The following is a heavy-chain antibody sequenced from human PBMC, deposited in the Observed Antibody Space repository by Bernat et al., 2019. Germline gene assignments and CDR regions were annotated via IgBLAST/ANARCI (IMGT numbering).Heavy chain of an antibody. Sequence: EVQLVESGGGLVKPGGSLRLSCEASGFTFSSAWMNWVRQSPGKGMEWVGRIRSKIDGETTEFAAPVKGRFTISRDDSQDTVGLQRSSLETEDTAGYDGTAESPGAGYTDLDDGGQGTRVTGSA. CDR1: GFTFSSAW. CDR3: TAESPGAGYTDLDD. J-gene: IGHJ4*02. V-gene: IGHV3-15*07. CDR2: IRSKIDGETT. D-gene: IGHD5-24*01.